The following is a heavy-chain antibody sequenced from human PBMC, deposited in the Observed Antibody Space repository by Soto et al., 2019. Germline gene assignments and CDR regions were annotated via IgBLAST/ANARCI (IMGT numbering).Heavy chain of an antibody. V-gene: IGHV3-7*04. CDR2: IKQDGKDK. CDR3: ARGTPIPGIDY. Sequence: GGSLRLSCAASGFTCSSYWMNWVRQAPGKGLEWVANIKQDGKDKNYVDSVKGRFTISRDNAKNSLYLQMNSLRPEDTAVYYCARGTPIPGIDYWGQGALVTVSS. J-gene: IGHJ4*02. CDR1: GFTCSSYW. D-gene: IGHD2-2*02.